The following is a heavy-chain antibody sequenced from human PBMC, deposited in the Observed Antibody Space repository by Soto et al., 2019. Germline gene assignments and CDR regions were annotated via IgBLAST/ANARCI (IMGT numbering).Heavy chain of an antibody. Sequence: PSQTLSLTCAISGDSVSSNNAVWNWIRQSPSRGLEWLGRTFYRSERHYDYAVSVRSRITVNPDTSKNQFSLQLNSVTPEDTAVYFCAREVTMVRGIKNWFHSRGPGTLVTVS. CDR2: TFYRSERHY. J-gene: IGHJ5*01. D-gene: IGHD3-10*01. CDR1: GDSVSSNNAV. CDR3: AREVTMVRGIKNWFHS. V-gene: IGHV6-1*01.